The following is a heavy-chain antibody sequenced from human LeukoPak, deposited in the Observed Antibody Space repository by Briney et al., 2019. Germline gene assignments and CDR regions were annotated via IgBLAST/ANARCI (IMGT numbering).Heavy chain of an antibody. V-gene: IGHV3-23*01. J-gene: IGHJ4*02. D-gene: IGHD2-21*01. Sequence: GGSLRLSCAASGFTFSSYAMSWVRQAPGKGLEWVSTFSGSGGSTHYADSVKGRFTISRDNSKNTLYLQMNSLRAEDTAVYYCASHSILDYWGQGTLVTVSS. CDR3: ASHSILDY. CDR1: GFTFSSYA. CDR2: FSGSGGST.